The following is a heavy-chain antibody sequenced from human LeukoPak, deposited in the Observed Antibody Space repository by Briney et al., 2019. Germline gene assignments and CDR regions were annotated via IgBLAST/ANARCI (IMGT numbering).Heavy chain of an antibody. D-gene: IGHD1-20*01. CDR3: ARPYNWNHGQFDY. J-gene: IGHJ4*02. CDR2: IYYSGST. V-gene: IGHV4-59*12. CDR1: GGSISSYY. Sequence: SETLSLTCTVSGGSISSYYWSWIRQPPGKGLEWIGYIYYSGSTNYNPSLKSRVTISVDTSKNQFSLKLSSVTAADTAVYYCARPYNWNHGQFDYWGQGTLVTVSS.